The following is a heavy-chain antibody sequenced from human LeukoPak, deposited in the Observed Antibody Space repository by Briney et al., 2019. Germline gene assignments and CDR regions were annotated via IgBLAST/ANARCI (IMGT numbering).Heavy chain of an antibody. CDR3: AREVKVGATSIDY. D-gene: IGHD1-26*01. J-gene: IGHJ4*02. CDR1: GYSISSGYY. Sequence: SETLSLTCTVSGYSISSGYYWGWIRPPPGKGLEWIGSIYHSGSTYYNPSLKSRVTISVDTSKNQFSLKLSSVTAADTAVYYCAREVKVGATSIDYWGQGTLVTVSS. V-gene: IGHV4-38-2*02. CDR2: IYHSGST.